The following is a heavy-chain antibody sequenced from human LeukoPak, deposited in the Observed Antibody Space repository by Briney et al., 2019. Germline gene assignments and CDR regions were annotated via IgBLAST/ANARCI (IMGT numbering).Heavy chain of an antibody. D-gene: IGHD2-15*01. J-gene: IGHJ1*01. CDR1: GFTFSSYA. V-gene: IGHV3-23*01. CDR3: AQQLGYCSGGTCYFTY. CDR2: ISNSGGDT. Sequence: GGSLRLSCAASGFTFSSYAMSWVRQAPGKGLEWVAAISNSGGDTFYSDSGEGRFTIARDNSKNTLYLQMNSLRVDDTAVYYCAQQLGYCSGGTCYFTYWGQGTLVTVSS.